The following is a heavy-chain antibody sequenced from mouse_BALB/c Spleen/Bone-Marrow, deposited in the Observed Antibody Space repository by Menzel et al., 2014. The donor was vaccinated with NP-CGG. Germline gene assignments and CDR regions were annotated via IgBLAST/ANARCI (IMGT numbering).Heavy chain of an antibody. J-gene: IGHJ2*01. Sequence: EVMLVESGAELVKPGASVRLSCTASGFNIKDTYIHWVKQRPEQGLEWIGRIDPANGNTKYDPKFQGKATITADTSSNTAYLQLSSLTSEDTAVYYCASYRLRTYFGYWGQGTTLTVSS. CDR1: GFNIKDTY. CDR2: IDPANGNT. CDR3: ASYRLRTYFGY. D-gene: IGHD2-14*01. V-gene: IGHV14-3*02.